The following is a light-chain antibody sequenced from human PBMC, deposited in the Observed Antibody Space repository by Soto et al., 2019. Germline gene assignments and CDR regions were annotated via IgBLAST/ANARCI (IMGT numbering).Light chain of an antibody. CDR1: SSDVGGYNY. CDR3: SSSAGSNNLV. Sequence: QSALTQPPSASGSPGQSVTISCTGTSSDVGGYNYVSWYQQHPGKAPKLMIYEVSKRPSGVPDRFSGSKSGNTASLTVSGLQAEDEAYYYCSSSAGSNNLVFGGGTKLTVL. V-gene: IGLV2-8*01. J-gene: IGLJ2*01. CDR2: EVS.